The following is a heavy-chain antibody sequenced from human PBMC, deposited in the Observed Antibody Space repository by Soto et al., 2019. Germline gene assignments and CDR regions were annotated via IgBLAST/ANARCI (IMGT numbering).Heavy chain of an antibody. D-gene: IGHD2-2*01. CDR1: GFTFRSYG. CDR2: IRFDGSKK. Sequence: QMQLVESGGGVVQPGRSLRLSCAASGFTFRSYGIHWVRQAPGKGLEWVALIRFDGSKKYYVDSVKGRFAVSRDNSKNSLYRQMNSLRVEDTAVYYCARDRLVPYGYGMDVWGQGTTVTVSS. V-gene: IGHV3-33*01. CDR3: ARDRLVPYGYGMDV. J-gene: IGHJ6*02.